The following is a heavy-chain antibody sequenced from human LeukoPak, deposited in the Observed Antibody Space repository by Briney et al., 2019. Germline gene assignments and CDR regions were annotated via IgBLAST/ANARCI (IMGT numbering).Heavy chain of an antibody. J-gene: IGHJ6*02. CDR1: GYTFTSYY. D-gene: IGHD3-9*01. V-gene: IGHV1-46*01. CDR2: INPSGGST. Sequence: ALVKVSCKASGYTFTSYYMHWVRQAPGQGLEWMGIINPSGGSTSYAQKFQGRVTMTRDTSTSTVYMELSSLRSEDTAVYHCARVYDILTGRNYYYGMDVWGQGTTVTVSS. CDR3: ARVYDILTGRNYYYGMDV.